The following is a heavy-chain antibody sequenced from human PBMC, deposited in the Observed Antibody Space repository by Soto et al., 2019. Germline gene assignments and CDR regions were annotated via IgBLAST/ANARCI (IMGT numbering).Heavy chain of an antibody. D-gene: IGHD3-10*01. Sequence: PGGSLRLSCAASGFTFSSYSMSWVRQAPGKGLEWVSGFRTGGDDGTTYYADSVKGRFTISRDNSKNTLFLQVNSLRAEDTAIYYCAKKVNSGPGSQYFDYWGQGTLVTVSS. J-gene: IGHJ4*02. CDR3: AKKVNSGPGSQYFDY. CDR2: FRTGGDDGTT. V-gene: IGHV3-23*01. CDR1: GFTFSSYS.